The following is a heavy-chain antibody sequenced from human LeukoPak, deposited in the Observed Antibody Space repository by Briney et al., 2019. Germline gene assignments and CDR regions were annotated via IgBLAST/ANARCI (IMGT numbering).Heavy chain of an antibody. CDR1: GYTFTSYG. J-gene: IGHJ3*02. V-gene: IGHV1-18*01. CDR3: ARDLSSSTRYQLLLVAFDI. CDR2: ISAYNGNT. Sequence: ASVKVSCKASGYTFTSYGISWVRQAPGQGLEWMGWISAYNGNTNYAQKLQGRVTMTTDTSTSTAYMELRSLRSDDTAVYYCARDLSSSTRYQLLLVAFDIWGQGTMVTVSS. D-gene: IGHD2-2*01.